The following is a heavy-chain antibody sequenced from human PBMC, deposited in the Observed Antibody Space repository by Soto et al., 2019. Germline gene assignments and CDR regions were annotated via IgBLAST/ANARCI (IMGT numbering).Heavy chain of an antibody. V-gene: IGHV3-9*01. CDR3: AKASEYSSGWYPIFDY. Sequence: GGSLRLSCAASGFTFDDYAMHWVRQAPGEGLEWVSGISWNSGSIGYADSVKGRFTISRDNAKNSLYLQMNSLRAEDTALYYCAKASEYSSGWYPIFDYWGQGTLVTVSS. CDR2: ISWNSGSI. CDR1: GFTFDDYA. J-gene: IGHJ4*02. D-gene: IGHD6-19*01.